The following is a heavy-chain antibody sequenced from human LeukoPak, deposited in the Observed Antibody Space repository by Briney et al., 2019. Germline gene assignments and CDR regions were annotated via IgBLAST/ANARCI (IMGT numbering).Heavy chain of an antibody. Sequence: GGSLRLSCAVSGFTFSSYGMSWVRQAPGKGLEWVSDISDSGGSTYYADSVKGRFTISRDNSKNTLYPQMNSLRAEDTAVYYCAKEFYDSSGHFREWGQGTLVTVSS. CDR2: ISDSGGST. D-gene: IGHD3-22*01. CDR3: AKEFYDSSGHFRE. V-gene: IGHV3-23*01. CDR1: GFTFSSYG. J-gene: IGHJ4*02.